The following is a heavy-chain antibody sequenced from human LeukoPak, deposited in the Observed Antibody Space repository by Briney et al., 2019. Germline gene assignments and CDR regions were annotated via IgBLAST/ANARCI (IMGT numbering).Heavy chain of an antibody. CDR2: ISGSGGST. D-gene: IGHD2-8*02. Sequence: GGSLRLSCAASGFTFSSYVMSWVRQARGKGLEWVSAISGSGGSTYYADSVKGRFTISRDNSKNTLYLQMNSLRAEDTAVYYCAKVSGTGGYFDYWGQGTLVTVSS. CDR1: GFTFSSYV. V-gene: IGHV3-23*01. CDR3: AKVSGTGGYFDY. J-gene: IGHJ4*02.